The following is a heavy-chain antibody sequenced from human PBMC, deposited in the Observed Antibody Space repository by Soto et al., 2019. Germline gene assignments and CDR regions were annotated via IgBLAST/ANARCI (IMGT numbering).Heavy chain of an antibody. Sequence: EVQLVESGGGLIQPGGSLRLSCAASGFTVSSNYMSWVRQAPGKGLEWVSVIYSGGSTYYADSVKGRFTISRDNSKXXLYLQXXSLXAEDTXVXYXARHITMDPLLVYWGQGTLVTVSS. J-gene: IGHJ4*02. V-gene: IGHV3-53*01. CDR3: ARHITMDPLLVY. D-gene: IGHD3-10*01. CDR1: GFTVSSNY. CDR2: IYSGGST.